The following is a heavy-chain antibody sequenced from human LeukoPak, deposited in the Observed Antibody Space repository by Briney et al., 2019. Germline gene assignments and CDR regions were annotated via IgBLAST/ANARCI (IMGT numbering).Heavy chain of an antibody. CDR2: IYYIGST. D-gene: IGHD3-16*01. Sequence: PSETLSLTCTVSGPSVSSGSYYWSWIRQPPGKGLEWIGYIYYIGSTNYNPSLKSRVIISVDTSKNQFSLKLTSVTAADTAVYYCARGSRSPAYVFGIWGQGTTVTVSS. V-gene: IGHV4-61*01. J-gene: IGHJ3*02. CDR1: GPSVSSGSYY. CDR3: ARGSRSPAYVFGI.